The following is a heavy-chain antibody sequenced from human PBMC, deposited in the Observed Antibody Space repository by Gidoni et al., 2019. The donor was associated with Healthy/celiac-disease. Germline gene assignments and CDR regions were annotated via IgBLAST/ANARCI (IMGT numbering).Heavy chain of an antibody. J-gene: IGHJ3*02. D-gene: IGHD3-10*01. CDR1: GFTFSSYG. Sequence: QVQLVASGGGVVQPGRSLRLSCAASGFTFSSYGMHWVRQAPGKGLEWVAVISYDGSNKYYADSVKGRFTISRDNSKNTLYLQMNSLRAEDTAVYYCAKDGSDAFDIWGQGTMVTVSS. CDR2: ISYDGSNK. V-gene: IGHV3-30*18. CDR3: AKDGSDAFDI.